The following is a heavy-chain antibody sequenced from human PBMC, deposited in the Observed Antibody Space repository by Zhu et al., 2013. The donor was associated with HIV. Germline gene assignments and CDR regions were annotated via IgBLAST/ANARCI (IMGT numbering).Heavy chain of an antibody. CDR1: GGSISSYY. D-gene: IGHD6-13*01. CDR3: AREGHRSWAAAYFDY. CDR2: IYYSGST. Sequence: VQLQESGPGLVKPSETLSLTCTVSGGSISSYYWSWIRQPPGKGLEWIGYIYYSGSTNYNPSLKSRVTISVDTSKNQFSLKLSSVTAADTAVYYCAREGHRSWAAAYFDYWGQGTLVTVSS. V-gene: IGHV4-59*01. J-gene: IGHJ4*02.